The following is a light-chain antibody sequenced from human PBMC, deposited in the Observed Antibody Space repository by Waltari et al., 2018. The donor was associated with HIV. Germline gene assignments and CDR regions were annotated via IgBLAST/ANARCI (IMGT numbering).Light chain of an antibody. Sequence: IQMTQSPSSLSASVGDRVTITCQASQNVNNWLAWYQQKPGQAPNLLISKASSLESGVPSRFSGSGFGTEFTLTISSLQPDDFATYYCQQYDSYSRTFGRGTKVELK. CDR3: QQYDSYSRT. CDR1: QNVNNW. CDR2: KAS. V-gene: IGKV1-5*03. J-gene: IGKJ1*01.